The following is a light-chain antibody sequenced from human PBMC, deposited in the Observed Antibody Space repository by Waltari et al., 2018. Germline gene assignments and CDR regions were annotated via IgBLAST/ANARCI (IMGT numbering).Light chain of an antibody. V-gene: IGLV1-44*01. CDR3: PTWDDSLNGRV. CDR2: SNV. CDR1: SSNIGSNT. J-gene: IGLJ3*02. Sequence: QSVLTQPPSASGTPGQRVTISCSGSSSNIGSNTVNWYQQLPGTAPTLLIYSNVQRPSGVPDRFSGSKSGPSASLAISGLQSEDEADYYCPTWDDSLNGRVFGGGTKLTVL.